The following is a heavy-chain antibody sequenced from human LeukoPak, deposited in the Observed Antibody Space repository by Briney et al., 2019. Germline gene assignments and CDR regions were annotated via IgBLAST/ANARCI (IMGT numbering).Heavy chain of an antibody. D-gene: IGHD3-10*01. Sequence: ASVKVSCKASGYTFTSYGISWVRQAPGQGLEWMGWISAYNGNTNYAQKLQGRVTMTRNTSISTAYMELSRLRSDDTAVYYCARDPYYYGSGSYSAEYYYYMDVWGKGTTVTISS. CDR3: ARDPYYYGSGSYSAEYYYYMDV. CDR2: ISAYNGNT. V-gene: IGHV1-18*01. CDR1: GYTFTSYG. J-gene: IGHJ6*03.